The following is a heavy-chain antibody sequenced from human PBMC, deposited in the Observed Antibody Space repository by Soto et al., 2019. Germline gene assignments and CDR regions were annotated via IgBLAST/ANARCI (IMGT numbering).Heavy chain of an antibody. CDR3: ARETLDWLFTARQEYYYYYYYMDV. CDR1: GFTFSDHY. V-gene: IGHV3-72*01. CDR2: TRNKANSYTT. J-gene: IGHJ6*03. D-gene: IGHD3-3*01. Sequence: GGSLRLSCAASGFTFSDHYMDWVRQAPGKGLEWVGRTRNKANSYTTEYAASVKGRFTISRDDSKNSLYLQMNSLKTEDTAVYYCARETLDWLFTARQEYYYYYYYMDVWGKGTTVTVSS.